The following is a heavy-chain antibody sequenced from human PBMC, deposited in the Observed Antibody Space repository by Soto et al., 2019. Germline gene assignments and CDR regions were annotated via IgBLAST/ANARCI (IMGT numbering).Heavy chain of an antibody. J-gene: IGHJ4*02. V-gene: IGHV3-23*01. CDR1: GFTPTTTP. CDR3: ASYFRYFDN. Sequence: HPGGSLRLSCAGSGFTPTTTPLSWVRQPPGKGLEWVTTISGTASRTSYVDSVKGRFFISRGNSKNTVTLQMNNLTLDDTAVYYCASYFRYFDNWGQGTRVTVSS. CDR2: ISGTASRT. D-gene: IGHD3-9*01.